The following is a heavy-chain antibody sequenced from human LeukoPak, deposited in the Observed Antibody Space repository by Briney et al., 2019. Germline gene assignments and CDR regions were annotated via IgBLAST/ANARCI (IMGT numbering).Heavy chain of an antibody. CDR2: ISGSGGST. CDR1: GFTFRSYA. CDR3: AKDCLGATDY. Sequence: GGSLRLSCAASGFTFRSYAMSWVRQAPGKGLEWVSAISGSGGSTYYADSVKGRFTISSDNSKNTLYLQMNSLRAEDTAVYYCAKDCLGATDYWGQGTLVTVSS. V-gene: IGHV3-23*01. J-gene: IGHJ4*02. D-gene: IGHD1-26*01.